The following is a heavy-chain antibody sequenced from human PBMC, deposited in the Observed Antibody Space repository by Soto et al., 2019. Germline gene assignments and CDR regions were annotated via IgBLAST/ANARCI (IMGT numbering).Heavy chain of an antibody. J-gene: IGHJ4*02. CDR1: GGTFSSYA. Sequence: QVQLVQSGAEVKKPGSSVKVSCKASGGTFSSYAISWVRQAPGQGLEWMGGIIPIFGTANYAQKFQGRVTITADESTSTAYMELSSLRSEDTAVYYCARDFNGYCSGGSCYRTCSLDYWGQGTLVTVSS. CDR2: IIPIFGTA. CDR3: ARDFNGYCSGGSCYRTCSLDY. D-gene: IGHD2-15*01. V-gene: IGHV1-69*01.